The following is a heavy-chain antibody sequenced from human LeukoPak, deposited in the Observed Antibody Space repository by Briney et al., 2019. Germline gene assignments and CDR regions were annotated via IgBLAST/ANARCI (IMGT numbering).Heavy chain of an antibody. Sequence: SQTLSLTCVVSGDSITSGGYCWSWIRQPPGKGLEWIGYIYYSGSTSYNPSLKSRVTLSVDRSQNKFSLKMTSVTAADTAVYYCARGPYSSHDHLSFYYYKGLDVWGQGTTVIVSS. CDR3: ARGPYSSHDHLSFYYYKGLDV. CDR2: IYYSGST. V-gene: IGHV4-30-2*01. J-gene: IGHJ6*02. D-gene: IGHD3-10*01. CDR1: GDSITSGGYC.